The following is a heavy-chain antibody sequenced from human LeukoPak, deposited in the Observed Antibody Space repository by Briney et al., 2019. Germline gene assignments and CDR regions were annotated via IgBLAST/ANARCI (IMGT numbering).Heavy chain of an antibody. CDR1: GFTFSSYA. J-gene: IGHJ4*02. V-gene: IGHV3-30*18. D-gene: IGHD4-23*01. CDR2: ISYDASNK. Sequence: GGSLRLSCAASGFTFSSYAMSWVRQAPGKGLEWVAVISYDASNKNYADSGKGRFTIPRANSKNTLYLQMNSMRAEDTAVYYCAKERYGGNWNGHIDYWGQGTLVTVSS. CDR3: AKERYGGNWNGHIDY.